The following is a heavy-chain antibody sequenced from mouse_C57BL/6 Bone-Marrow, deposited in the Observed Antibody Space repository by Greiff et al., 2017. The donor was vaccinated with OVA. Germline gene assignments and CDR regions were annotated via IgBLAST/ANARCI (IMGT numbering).Heavy chain of an antibody. Sequence: EVMLVESGGDLVKPGGSLKLSCAASGFTFSSYGMSWVRQTPDKRLEWVATISSGGSYTYYPASVKGRFTISRDNAKNTLYLQMSSLKSEDTAMYYCARTGTGDYWGQGTTLTVSS. J-gene: IGHJ2*01. CDR1: GFTFSSYG. V-gene: IGHV5-6*01. D-gene: IGHD4-1*01. CDR2: ISSGGSYT. CDR3: ARTGTGDY.